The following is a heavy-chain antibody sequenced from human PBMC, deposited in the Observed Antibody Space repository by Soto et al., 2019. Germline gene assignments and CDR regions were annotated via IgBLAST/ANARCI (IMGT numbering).Heavy chain of an antibody. CDR2: IIPVFGRP. V-gene: IGHV1-69*13. CDR3: AREGSGYNL. CDR1: GGSFSRFG. Sequence: AVKVSCKACGGSFSRFGISWVRQAPGQGLEWMGGIIPVFGRPNYAQRFRGRLTITADESTNTVYLELIDLRSEDTAVYYCAREGSGYNLWGQGTQVTVSS. D-gene: IGHD5-12*01. J-gene: IGHJ1*01.